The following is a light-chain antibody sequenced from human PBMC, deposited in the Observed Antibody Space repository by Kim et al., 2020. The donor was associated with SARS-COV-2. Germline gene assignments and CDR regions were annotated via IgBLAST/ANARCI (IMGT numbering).Light chain of an antibody. J-gene: IGLJ3*02. CDR1: SGSVSTSSY. V-gene: IGLV8-61*01. Sequence: QTVVTQEPSISVSPGGTVTLTCGLSSGSVSTSSYPSWYQQTPGQAPRTLIYSTNTRSSGVPDRFSGSILGNKAALTITGAQADDESDYYCMLFIGSGIWVFGGGTQLRVL. CDR2: STN. CDR3: MLFIGSGIWV.